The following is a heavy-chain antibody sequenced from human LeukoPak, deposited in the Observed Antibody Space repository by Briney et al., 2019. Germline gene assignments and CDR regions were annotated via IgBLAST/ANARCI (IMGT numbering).Heavy chain of an antibody. CDR3: AKDLAWGAAAGMVFDY. J-gene: IGHJ4*02. CDR1: GFTFDDYA. V-gene: IGHV3-43*02. D-gene: IGHD6-13*01. CDR2: ISGDGGST. Sequence: GGSLRLSCAASGFTFDDYAMHWVRQAPGKGLEWVSLISGDGGSTHYADSVKGRFTISRDNSKNSLYLQMNSLRTEDTALYYCAKDLAWGAAAGMVFDYWGQGTLVTVSS.